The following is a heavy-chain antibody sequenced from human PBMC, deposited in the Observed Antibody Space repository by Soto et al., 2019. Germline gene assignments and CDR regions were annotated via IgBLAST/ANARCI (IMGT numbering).Heavy chain of an antibody. CDR1: GFTFSSYS. V-gene: IGHV3-48*02. CDR3: ARPEYSSSSYGMDV. D-gene: IGHD6-6*01. Sequence: EVQLVESGGGLVQPGGSLRLSCAASGFTFSSYSMNWVRQAPGKGLEWVSYISSSSSTIYYADSVKGRFTITRDNAKNSLYLKMNRLRDEDTAVYYCARPEYSSSSYGMDVWGQGTTVTVSS. CDR2: ISSSSSTI. J-gene: IGHJ6*02.